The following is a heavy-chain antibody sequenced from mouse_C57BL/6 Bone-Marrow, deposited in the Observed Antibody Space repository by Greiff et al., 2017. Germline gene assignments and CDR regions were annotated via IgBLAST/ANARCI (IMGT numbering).Heavy chain of an antibody. Sequence: QVHVKQPGAELVKPGASVKMSCKASGYTFTSYWITWVKQRPGQGLEWIGDIYPGSGSTNYNEKFKSKATLTVDTSSSTAYMQLSSLTSEDSAVYYCASGDMATTTRYFGVWGTGATVTVSS. V-gene: IGHV1-55*01. CDR3: ASGDMATTTRYFGV. CDR2: IYPGSGST. D-gene: IGHD2-2*01. CDR1: GYTFTSYW. J-gene: IGHJ1*03.